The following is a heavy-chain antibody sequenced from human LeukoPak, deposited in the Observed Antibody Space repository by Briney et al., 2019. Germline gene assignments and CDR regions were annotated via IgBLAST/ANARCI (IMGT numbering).Heavy chain of an antibody. D-gene: IGHD3-10*01. CDR3: ANSRGHGSGNL. J-gene: IGHJ5*02. Sequence: PGGSLRLSCTASRFTFSSYAMSWVRRAPGKGLEWVSGISGSGDNTYYADSVKGRFTISRDNSKNTVYLQMDSLRAEDTAVYYCANSRGHGSGNLWGQGTLVTVSS. CDR1: RFTFSSYA. CDR2: ISGSGDNT. V-gene: IGHV3-23*01.